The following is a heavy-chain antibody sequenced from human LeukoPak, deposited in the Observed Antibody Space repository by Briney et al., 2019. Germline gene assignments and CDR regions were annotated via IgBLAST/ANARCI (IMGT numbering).Heavy chain of an antibody. V-gene: IGHV3-30*02. J-gene: IGHJ1*01. D-gene: IGHD3-3*01. CDR2: IRYDGSNK. CDR1: GFTFSSYG. Sequence: GGSLRLSCAASGFTFSSYGMHWVRQAPGKGLEWVAFIRYDGSNKYYADSVKGRFTISRVNSKNTLYLQMNSLRAEDTAVYYCAKAPRITIFGVVIPYFQHWGQGTLVTVSS. CDR3: AKAPRITIFGVVIPYFQH.